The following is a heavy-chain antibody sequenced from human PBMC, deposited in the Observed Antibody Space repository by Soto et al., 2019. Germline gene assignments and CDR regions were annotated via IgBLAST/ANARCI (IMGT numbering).Heavy chain of an antibody. D-gene: IGHD6-6*01. CDR1: GGSISSGDYY. CDR3: ARERPDGARLDP. Sequence: QVQLQESGPGLVKPSQTLSLTCTVSGGSISSGDYYWSWIRQPPGKGLEWIGYIYYSGSTCYNPPDKRRVNISADTSKNQFSRKRSAVTAADTAVYYWARERPDGARLDPWGQGTLVTVSS. V-gene: IGHV4-30-4*01. CDR2: IYYSGST. J-gene: IGHJ5*02.